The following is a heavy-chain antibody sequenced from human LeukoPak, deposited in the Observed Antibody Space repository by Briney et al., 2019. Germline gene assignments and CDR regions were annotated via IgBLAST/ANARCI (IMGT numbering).Heavy chain of an antibody. V-gene: IGHV3-53*01. CDR3: ARGHFMAHDGSGYYHFDY. CDR1: GLTVSSNY. Sequence: GGSLRLSCAASGLTVSSNYMSWVRRAPGKGLEWVSVIYSGGNTYYADSVKGRFTISRDNSKNTLYLQMNSLRAEDTAVYYCARGHFMAHDGSGYYHFDYWGQGTLVTVSS. D-gene: IGHD3-22*01. J-gene: IGHJ4*02. CDR2: IYSGGNT.